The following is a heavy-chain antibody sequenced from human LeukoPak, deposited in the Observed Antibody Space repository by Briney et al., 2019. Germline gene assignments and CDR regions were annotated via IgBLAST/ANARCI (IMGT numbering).Heavy chain of an antibody. J-gene: IGHJ4*02. CDR1: GFTFSSYS. CDR2: ISSSSSYI. Sequence: GGSLRLSCAASGFTFSSYSMNWVRQAPGKGLEWVSSISSSSSYIYYADSVKGRFTISRDNAKNSLYLQMDSLRAEDTAVYYCARGIVGAYYFDYWGQGTLVAVSS. D-gene: IGHD1-26*01. V-gene: IGHV3-21*01. CDR3: ARGIVGAYYFDY.